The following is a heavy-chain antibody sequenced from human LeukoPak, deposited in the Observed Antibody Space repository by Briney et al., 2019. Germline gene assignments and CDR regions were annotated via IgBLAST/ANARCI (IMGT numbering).Heavy chain of an antibody. Sequence: SETLSLTCTVSGGSISSYYWSWIRQPPGKGLEWIGYIYYSESTKYNPSLKSRVTISIDTSKNQLSLKLSSVIAADTAVYYCARRIPQDYDSSGSYFDDWGQGTLVTVSS. D-gene: IGHD3-22*01. CDR2: IYYSEST. CDR1: GGSISSYY. V-gene: IGHV4-59*01. J-gene: IGHJ4*02. CDR3: ARRIPQDYDSSGSYFDD.